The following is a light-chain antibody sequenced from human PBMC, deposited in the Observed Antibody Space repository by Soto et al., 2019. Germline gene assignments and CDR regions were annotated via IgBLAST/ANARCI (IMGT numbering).Light chain of an antibody. CDR3: GSYTSSSNYV. CDR1: IHYDF. Sequence: QSALTQPASVSGSPGQSITISCTGYIHYDFVSWYQQHPGTAPKLVIYEVSNRPSGTSDRFSGSKSGHTASLTISGLQTEDEAVYYCGSYTSSSNYVSGTGTKVTVL. J-gene: IGLJ1*01. CDR2: EVS. V-gene: IGLV2-14*01.